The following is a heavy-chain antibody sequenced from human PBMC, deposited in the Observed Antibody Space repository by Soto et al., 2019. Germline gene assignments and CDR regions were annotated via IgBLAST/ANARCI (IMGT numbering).Heavy chain of an antibody. CDR2: IYSGGST. J-gene: IGHJ6*02. Sequence: GGSLRLSCAASRFTVSSNYMSWVRQAPGKGLEWVSVIYSGGSTYYADSVKGRFTISRDNSKNTLYLQMNSLRAEDTAVYYCARVVRGVISYYGMDVWGQGTTVTVSS. CDR3: ARVVRGVISYYGMDV. V-gene: IGHV3-53*01. D-gene: IGHD3-10*01. CDR1: RFTVSSNY.